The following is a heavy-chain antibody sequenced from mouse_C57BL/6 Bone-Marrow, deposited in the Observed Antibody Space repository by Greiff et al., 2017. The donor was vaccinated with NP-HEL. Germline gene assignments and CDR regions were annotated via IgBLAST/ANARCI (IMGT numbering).Heavy chain of an antibody. Sequence: VQRVESGAELARPGASVKLSCKASGYTFTSYGISWVKQRTGQGLEWIGEIYPRSGNTYYNEKFKGKATLTADKSSSTAYMELRSLTSEDSAVYFCAREGTDYFDYWGQGTTLTVSS. V-gene: IGHV1-81*01. D-gene: IGHD2-14*01. CDR3: AREGTDYFDY. J-gene: IGHJ2*01. CDR1: GYTFTSYG. CDR2: IYPRSGNT.